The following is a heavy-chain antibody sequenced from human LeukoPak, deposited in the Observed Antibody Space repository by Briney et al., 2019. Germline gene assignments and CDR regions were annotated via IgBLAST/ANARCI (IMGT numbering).Heavy chain of an antibody. J-gene: IGHJ4*02. V-gene: IGHV3-74*01. Sequence: GGSLRLSCAASGFTFSSYWMHWVRQSPGQGLVWVSRINLDGSTTAYADSVKGRFTISRDNAENTLYLQMKSLRAEDTAIYYCARHYAYTFDSWGQGTLVTVSS. CDR1: GFTFSSYW. CDR2: INLDGSTT. CDR3: ARHYAYTFDS. D-gene: IGHD3-16*01.